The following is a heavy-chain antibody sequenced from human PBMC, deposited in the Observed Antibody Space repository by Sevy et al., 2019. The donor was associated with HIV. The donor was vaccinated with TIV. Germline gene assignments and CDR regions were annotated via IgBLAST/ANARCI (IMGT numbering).Heavy chain of an antibody. V-gene: IGHV3-21*01. CDR2: ISSSSSYI. D-gene: IGHD1-26*01. Sequence: GGSLRLSCAASGFTFSSYSMNWVRQAPGKGLEWVSSISSSSSYIYYADSVKGRFTISRDNAKNSLYLQMNSLRDEDTAVYYCARGIVGALDWFDPWGQGTLVTVSS. J-gene: IGHJ5*02. CDR1: GFTFSSYS. CDR3: ARGIVGALDWFDP.